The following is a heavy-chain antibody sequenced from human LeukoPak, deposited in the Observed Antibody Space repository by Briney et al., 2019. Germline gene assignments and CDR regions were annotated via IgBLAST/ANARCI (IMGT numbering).Heavy chain of an antibody. J-gene: IGHJ5*02. V-gene: IGHV4-59*01. CDR3: ARGNGDYTPS. Sequence: SSETLSLTCTVSGGSISSYYWSWIRQPPGKGLEWLGHIYYSGRTNYNPSLESRVTISVDTYKNHFSLKLSSVTAADTAVYYCARGNGDYTPSWGQGTLVTVSS. CDR1: GGSISSYY. D-gene: IGHD4-17*01. CDR2: IYYSGRT.